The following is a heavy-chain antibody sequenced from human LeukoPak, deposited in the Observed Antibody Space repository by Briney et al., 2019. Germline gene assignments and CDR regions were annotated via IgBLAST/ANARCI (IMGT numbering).Heavy chain of an antibody. V-gene: IGHV3-49*04. Sequence: GGSLRLSCTASGFTFGDYAMSWVRQAPGKGLEWVGFIRSKDYGETAEYAASVQGRFTISRDDSKSIAYLQMNSLKTEDTAVYYCARDGYCSGGICYPSGWFDPWGQGTLVTVSS. D-gene: IGHD2-15*01. CDR1: GFTFGDYA. CDR2: IRSKDYGETA. J-gene: IGHJ5*02. CDR3: ARDGYCSGGICYPSGWFDP.